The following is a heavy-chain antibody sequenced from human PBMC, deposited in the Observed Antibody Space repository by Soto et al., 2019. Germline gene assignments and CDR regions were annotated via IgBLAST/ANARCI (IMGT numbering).Heavy chain of an antibody. V-gene: IGHV4-34*01. D-gene: IGHD1-1*01. J-gene: IGHJ4*02. CDR2: INHSGST. Sequence: PSETLSLTCAVYGGSFSGYYWSWIRQPPGKGLEWIGEINHSGSTNYNPSLKSRVTISVDTSKTQFSLKLSSVTAADTAVYYCASTTGTTSTKYYFDYWGQGTLVTVSS. CDR3: ASTTGTTSTKYYFDY. CDR1: GGSFSGYY.